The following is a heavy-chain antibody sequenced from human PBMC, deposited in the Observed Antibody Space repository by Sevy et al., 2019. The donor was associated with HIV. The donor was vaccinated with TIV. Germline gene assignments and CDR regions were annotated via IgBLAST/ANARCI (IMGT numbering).Heavy chain of an antibody. CDR3: ERGSTGNGWQVDY. J-gene: IGHJ4*02. CDR2: IFQTGGDK. D-gene: IGHD6-19*01. CDR1: GFIFTDYL. Sequence: GGSLRLSCAASGFIFTDYLMTWFRHTPERGLGWVATIFQTGGDKYYVDSVKCRFTISRDNAKKSLYLQMNDLRAEDTAVYYCERGSTGNGWQVDYWGQGTLVTVSS. V-gene: IGHV3-7*02.